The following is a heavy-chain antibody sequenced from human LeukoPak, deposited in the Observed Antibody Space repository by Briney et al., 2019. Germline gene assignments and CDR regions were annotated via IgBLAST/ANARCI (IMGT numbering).Heavy chain of an antibody. Sequence: SETLSLTCTVSGGSISISSDYWGWIRQPPGKGLEWIGDIYYSGTTNYNPSLRSRVTMSVDTSKNQFSLKLNSATAADTAVYYCARRLSTRSYYLDDWGQGTLVTVSS. CDR3: ARRLSTRSYYLDD. D-gene: IGHD2/OR15-2a*01. CDR2: IYYSGTT. J-gene: IGHJ4*02. CDR1: GGSISISSDY. V-gene: IGHV4-39*01.